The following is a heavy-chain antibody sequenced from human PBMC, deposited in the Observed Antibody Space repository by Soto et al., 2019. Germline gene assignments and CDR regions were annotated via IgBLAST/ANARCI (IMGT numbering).Heavy chain of an antibody. CDR3: ARDPGAITGTISYYFDY. J-gene: IGHJ4*02. Sequence: ASVKVSCKASGYTFTSYAMHWVRQAPGQRLEWMGWINAGNGNTKYSQKFQGRVTITRDTSASTAYMELSSLRSEDTAVYYCARDPGAITGTISYYFDYWGQGTLVTVSS. D-gene: IGHD1-20*01. CDR2: INAGNGNT. V-gene: IGHV1-3*01. CDR1: GYTFTSYA.